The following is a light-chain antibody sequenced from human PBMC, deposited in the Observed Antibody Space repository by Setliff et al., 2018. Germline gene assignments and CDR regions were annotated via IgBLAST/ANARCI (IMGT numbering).Light chain of an antibody. J-gene: IGLJ2*01. CDR2: GNS. CDR1: SSNIGAGYD. Sequence: QSALTQPPSVSGAPGQRVTISCTGSSSNIGAGYDVHWYQQLPGPAPKLLIYGNSNRPSGVPDRFSGSKSGTSASLAITGLQAEDEADYYCQSYDSSLSAYVVFGGGTKVTVL. V-gene: IGLV1-40*01. CDR3: QSYDSSLSAYVV.